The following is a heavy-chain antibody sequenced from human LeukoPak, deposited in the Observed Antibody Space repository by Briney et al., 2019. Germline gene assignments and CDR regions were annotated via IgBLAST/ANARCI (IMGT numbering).Heavy chain of an antibody. CDR1: GLTFTGYF. D-gene: IGHD3-10*01. CDR3: ARAAGEQHFDH. CDR2: INPHGDRA. V-gene: IGHV1-46*01. J-gene: IGHJ4*02. Sequence: RASVKVPCKASGLTFTGYFIHWVRQAPGQGPEWMGIINPHGDRANYAQKFQGRVTMTRDTPTNTVYMELSSLRSEDTAVYYCARAAGEQHFDHWGQGTLVTVS.